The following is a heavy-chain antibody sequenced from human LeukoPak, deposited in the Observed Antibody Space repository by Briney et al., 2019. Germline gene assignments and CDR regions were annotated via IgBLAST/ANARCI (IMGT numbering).Heavy chain of an antibody. CDR3: ARTVAPEQFTYYYYYYYMDV. CDR1: GGSFSGYY. J-gene: IGHJ6*03. CDR2: IYHSGST. Sequence: SETLSLTCAVYGGSFSGYYWNWIRQPPGKGLEWIGEIYHSGSTNYNPSLKSRVTISVDTSKNQFSLKLSSVTAADTAVYYCARTVAPEQFTYYYYYYYMDVWGKGTTVTVSS. V-gene: IGHV4-34*01. D-gene: IGHD1/OR15-1a*01.